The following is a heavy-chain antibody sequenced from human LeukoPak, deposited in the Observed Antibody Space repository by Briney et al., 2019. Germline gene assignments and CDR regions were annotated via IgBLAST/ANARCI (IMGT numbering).Heavy chain of an antibody. V-gene: IGHV3-21*05. D-gene: IGHD3-10*01. CDR3: ARFYGSGSYWGWDYYYYYMDV. Sequence: GGSLRLSCAASGFTFSSYEMNWVRQAPGKGLEWVSYISSSSSYIYYADSVKGRFTISRDNAKNSLYLQMNSLRAEDTAVYYCARFYGSGSYWGWDYYYYYMDVWGKGTTVTISS. J-gene: IGHJ6*03. CDR1: GFTFSSYE. CDR2: ISSSSSYI.